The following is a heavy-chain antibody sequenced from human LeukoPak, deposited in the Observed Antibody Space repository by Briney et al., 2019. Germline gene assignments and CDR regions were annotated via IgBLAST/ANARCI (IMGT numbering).Heavy chain of an antibody. V-gene: IGHV3-23*01. Sequence: GGSLRLSCAASGFTFSSYAMSWVRQDPGKGLEWVSAISGSGGSTYYADSVKGRFTISRDNSKNTLYLQMNSLRAEDTAVYYCAKAESRSWFGEIDAFDIWGQGTMVTVSS. CDR1: GFTFSSYA. D-gene: IGHD3-10*01. CDR2: ISGSGGST. J-gene: IGHJ3*02. CDR3: AKAESRSWFGEIDAFDI.